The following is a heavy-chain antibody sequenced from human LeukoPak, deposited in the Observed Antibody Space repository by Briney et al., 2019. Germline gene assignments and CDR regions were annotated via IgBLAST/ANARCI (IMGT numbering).Heavy chain of an antibody. Sequence: GGSLRLSCVASGFTVNNNHESWVRQAPGKGLEWVSIIYNDGNTYYADSVKGRFTISRDNSKNTLYLQMNSLRAEDTAVYYCAKFIAAAGQYYFDYWGQGTLVTVSS. CDR3: AKFIAAAGQYYFDY. J-gene: IGHJ4*02. D-gene: IGHD6-13*01. CDR1: GFTVNNNH. CDR2: IYNDGNT. V-gene: IGHV3-53*01.